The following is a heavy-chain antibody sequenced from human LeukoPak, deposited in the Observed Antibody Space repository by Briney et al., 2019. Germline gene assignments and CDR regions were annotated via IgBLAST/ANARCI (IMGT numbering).Heavy chain of an antibody. CDR3: ARARASSTVTTGAFQYHYGMDV. CDR1: GGTFSSYA. J-gene: IGHJ6*02. CDR2: IIPIFGIA. V-gene: IGHV1-69*04. D-gene: IGHD4-11*01. Sequence: SVKVSCKASGGTFSSYAISWVRQAPGQGLEWMGRIIPIFGIANYAQKFQGRVTITADKSTSTAYMELSSLRSEDTAVYYCARARASSTVTTGAFQYHYGMDVWGQGTTVTVSS.